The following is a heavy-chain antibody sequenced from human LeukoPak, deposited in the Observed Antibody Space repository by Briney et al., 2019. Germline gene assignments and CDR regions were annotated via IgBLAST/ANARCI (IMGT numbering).Heavy chain of an antibody. J-gene: IGHJ5*02. CDR1: GFTFSDYY. V-gene: IGHV4-34*01. CDR3: ARGPVLLWFGERRFDP. D-gene: IGHD3-10*01. Sequence: GSLRLSCAASGFTFSDYYMSWIRQRPGKGLEWIGEINHSGSTNYNPSLKSRVTISVDTSKNQFSLKLSSVTAADTAVYYCARGPVLLWFGERRFDPWGQGTLVTVSS. CDR2: INHSGST.